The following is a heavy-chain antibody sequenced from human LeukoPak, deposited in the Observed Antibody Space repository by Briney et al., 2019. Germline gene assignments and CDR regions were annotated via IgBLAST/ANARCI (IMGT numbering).Heavy chain of an antibody. V-gene: IGHV3-33*01. CDR3: ARDNYYYDSSGYFDAFDI. CDR1: GFTFSSYG. J-gene: IGHJ3*02. CDR2: IWYDGSNK. D-gene: IGHD3-22*01. Sequence: PGGSLRLSCAASGFTFSSYGMHWVRQAPGKGLEWVAVIWYDGSNKYYADSVKGRFTISRDNSKNTLYLQMNSLRAEDTAVYYCARDNYYYDSSGYFDAFDIWGQGTMVTVSS.